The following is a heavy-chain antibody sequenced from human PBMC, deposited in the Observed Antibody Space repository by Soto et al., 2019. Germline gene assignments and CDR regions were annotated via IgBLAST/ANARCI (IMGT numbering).Heavy chain of an antibody. CDR3: ARDSHYASGSYPGTFDS. V-gene: IGHV3-30*03. Sequence: QVQLVESGGGVVQPGRSLRVSCAASGFTFSSHGMHWVRQAPGKGLEWVAVISYDGNDKYYGDSVKGRFTISRDNSKNTLYLQMNSLRGEDTAVYYCARDSHYASGSYPGTFDSWGQGTLVTVSS. CDR1: GFTFSSHG. CDR2: ISYDGNDK. J-gene: IGHJ4*02. D-gene: IGHD3-10*01.